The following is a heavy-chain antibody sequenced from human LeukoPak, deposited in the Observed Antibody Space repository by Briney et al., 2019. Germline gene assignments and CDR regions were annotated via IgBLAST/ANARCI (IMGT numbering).Heavy chain of an antibody. D-gene: IGHD3-10*01. CDR1: GFTFSSYS. CDR3: ARGSRGYYGSGMLPTDYGMDV. Sequence: GGSLRLSCAASGFTFSSYSMNWVREAPGKGLEWVSSISSSSSYIYYADSVKGRFTISRDKAKNSLNLQMNSLRAEDTAVYYCARGSRGYYGSGMLPTDYGMDVWGQGATVTVSS. J-gene: IGHJ6*02. V-gene: IGHV3-21*01. CDR2: ISSSSSYI.